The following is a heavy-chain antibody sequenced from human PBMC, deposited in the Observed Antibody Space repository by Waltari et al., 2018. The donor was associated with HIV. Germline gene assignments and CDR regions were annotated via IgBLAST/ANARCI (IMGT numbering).Heavy chain of an antibody. CDR3: ARDYASSVAGTGY. Sequence: EVQLVESGGGLVQPGGSLRLSCAASGFTFSGYWMCWVRQAPGKGLEVVANINQDGGDKYYVESVKGRFTISRDNAKNSLYLQRNSLRAEDMALYYCARDYASSVAGTGYWGQGTLVTVSS. CDR1: GFTFSGYW. D-gene: IGHD6-19*01. CDR2: INQDGGDK. V-gene: IGHV3-7*01. J-gene: IGHJ4*02.